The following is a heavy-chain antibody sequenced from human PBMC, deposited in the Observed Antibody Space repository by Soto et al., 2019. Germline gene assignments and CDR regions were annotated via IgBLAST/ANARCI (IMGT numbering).Heavy chain of an antibody. CDR2: IYYSGST. J-gene: IGHJ4*02. V-gene: IGHV4-39*01. Sequence: QLQLQESGPGLVKPSETLSLTCTVSGGPISSSSYYWGWIRQPPGKGLEWIGSIYYSGSTYYNPSLKSRVTISVDTSKNQFSLKLSSVTAADTAVYYCARHKEMATIIDYWGQGTLVTVSS. CDR3: ARHKEMATIIDY. CDR1: GGPISSSSYY. D-gene: IGHD5-12*01.